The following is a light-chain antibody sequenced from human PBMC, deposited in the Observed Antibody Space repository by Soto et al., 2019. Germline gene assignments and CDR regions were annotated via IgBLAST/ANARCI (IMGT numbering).Light chain of an antibody. CDR1: QSVPSNF. CDR3: QQYDSSWT. Sequence: EIVLTQSPGTLSLSPGERATLSCRASQSVPSNFLAWYQQKPGQAPILVIYRVSRRATGIPDRFSGSGSGTDFTLTISRLEPEDFAVYYCQQYDSSWTFGQGTKVEIK. CDR2: RVS. J-gene: IGKJ1*01. V-gene: IGKV3-20*01.